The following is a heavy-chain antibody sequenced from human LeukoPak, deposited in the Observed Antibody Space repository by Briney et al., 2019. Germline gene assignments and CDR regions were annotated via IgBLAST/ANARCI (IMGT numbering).Heavy chain of an antibody. D-gene: IGHD6-13*01. J-gene: IGHJ4*02. CDR1: GFTFSSYW. CDR3: VGSSWYDAEYYFDY. CDR2: INQDGSEK. V-gene: IGHV3-7*01. Sequence: PGGSLRLSCAASGFTFSSYWMNWVRQAPGKGLEWVANINQDGSEKYYVDSVKGRFTISRDNARKSLYLQMNSLRAEDTAVYYCVGSSWYDAEYYFDYWGQGTPVTASS.